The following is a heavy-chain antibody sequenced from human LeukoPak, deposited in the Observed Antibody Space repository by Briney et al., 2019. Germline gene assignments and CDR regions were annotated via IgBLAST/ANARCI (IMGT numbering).Heavy chain of an antibody. V-gene: IGHV3-23*01. CDR2: ISGSGGST. J-gene: IGHJ4*02. CDR1: GFTLNSYL. Sequence: PGGSLRLSCAASGFTLNSYLMSWVRQAPGKGLEWVSAISGSGGSTYYADSVKGRFTISRDNSKNTLYLQMNSLRAEDTAVYYCAPQGDIAVAFDYWGQGTLVTVSS. D-gene: IGHD6-19*01. CDR3: APQGDIAVAFDY.